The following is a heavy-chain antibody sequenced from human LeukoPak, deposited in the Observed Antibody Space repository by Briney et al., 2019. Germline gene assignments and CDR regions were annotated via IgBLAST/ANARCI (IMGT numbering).Heavy chain of an antibody. CDR2: ISYDGSNK. CDR1: GFTFSSYA. J-gene: IGHJ4*02. D-gene: IGHD6-13*01. Sequence: PGRSLRLSCAASGFTFSSYAMHWVRQAPGKGLEWVAVISYDGSNKYYADSVKGRFTISRDNSKNTLYLQMNSLRAEDTAVYYCARDLFNMGIAAAGDYWGQGTLVTVSS. V-gene: IGHV3-30*04. CDR3: ARDLFNMGIAAAGDY.